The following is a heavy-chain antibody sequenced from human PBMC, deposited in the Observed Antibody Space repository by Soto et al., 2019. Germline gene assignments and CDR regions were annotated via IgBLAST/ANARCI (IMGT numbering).Heavy chain of an antibody. CDR2: ISSSSSYI. V-gene: IGHV3-21*01. J-gene: IGHJ6*03. CDR3: ARITVTSYYYYMDV. Sequence: GGSLRLSCAASGFTFSSYSMNWVRQAPGKGLEWVSSISSSSSYIYYADSVKGRFTISRDNAKNSLYLQMNSLRAEDTAVYYCARITVTSYYYYMDVWAKGTTVPVSS. CDR1: GFTFSSYS. D-gene: IGHD4-17*01.